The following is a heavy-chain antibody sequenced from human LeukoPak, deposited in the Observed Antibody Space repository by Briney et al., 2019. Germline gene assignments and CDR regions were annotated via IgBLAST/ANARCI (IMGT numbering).Heavy chain of an antibody. CDR3: AKDSVLRFLEWLFPLDY. J-gene: IGHJ4*02. V-gene: IGHV3-30*18. CDR1: GFTFSSYG. CDR2: ISYDGSNK. D-gene: IGHD3-3*01. Sequence: GGSLRLSCAASGFTFSSYGMHWVRQAPGKGLEWVAVISYDGSNKYYADSVKGRFTISRDNSKNTLYLQMNSLRAEDTAVYYCAKDSVLRFLEWLFPLDYWGQGTLVTVSS.